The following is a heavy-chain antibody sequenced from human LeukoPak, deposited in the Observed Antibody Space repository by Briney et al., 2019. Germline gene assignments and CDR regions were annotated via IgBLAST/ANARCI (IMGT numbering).Heavy chain of an antibody. CDR2: IKQDGSEK. CDR3: ARGGYSYGFDAFDI. CDR1: GFTFSSYW. V-gene: IGHV3-7*04. Sequence: GGSLRLSCAASGFTFSSYWMSWVRQAPGKGLEGVANIKQDGSEKYYVDAVKGRFTISRDNAKNSLYLQMNSLRAEDTAVYYCARGGYSYGFDAFDIWGQGTMVTVSS. J-gene: IGHJ3*02. D-gene: IGHD5-18*01.